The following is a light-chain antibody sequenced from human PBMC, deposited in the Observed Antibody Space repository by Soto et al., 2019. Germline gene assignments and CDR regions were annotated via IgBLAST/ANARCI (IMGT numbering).Light chain of an antibody. Sequence: EIVMTQSPATLSVSPGERATLSCRASQSVSINLAWYQQIPGQAPRLLIFGASTRATGIPARFSGSGSGTEFTLTISSLQSEDFAVYYCQQYNNWPPTFGQGTKVDIK. CDR2: GAS. J-gene: IGKJ1*01. CDR1: QSVSIN. V-gene: IGKV3-15*01. CDR3: QQYNNWPPT.